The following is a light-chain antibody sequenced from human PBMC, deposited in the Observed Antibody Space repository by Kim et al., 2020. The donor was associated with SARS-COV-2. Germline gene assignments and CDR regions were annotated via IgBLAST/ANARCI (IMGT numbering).Light chain of an antibody. CDR1: SGSIASNY. V-gene: IGLV6-57*03. CDR3: QSYDTSTHGV. Sequence: KPITSSCTRSSGSIASNYVQWYRQRPGSARTTVIYDDDQRPAGAPDRFSGSSDRSSNSASLTISGLKTEDEADCDCQSYDTSTHGVFGGGTQLTVL. J-gene: IGLJ3*02. CDR2: DDD.